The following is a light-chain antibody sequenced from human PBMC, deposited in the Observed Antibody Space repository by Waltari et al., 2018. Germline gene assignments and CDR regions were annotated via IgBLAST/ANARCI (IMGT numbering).Light chain of an antibody. CDR2: WAS. J-gene: IGKJ3*01. CDR3: QQCYTSPFT. Sequence: DIVLIKSPAYLAVSLGGGTTIICKYSKRVLYSSHNKNYLVWYQQKPGQPPNLLITWASTRESGVPDRFSGSGSGTDFTLTISSLQAEDVAVYFCQQCYTSPFTFGHGTKVDIK. V-gene: IGKV4-1*01. CDR1: KRVLYSSHNKNY.